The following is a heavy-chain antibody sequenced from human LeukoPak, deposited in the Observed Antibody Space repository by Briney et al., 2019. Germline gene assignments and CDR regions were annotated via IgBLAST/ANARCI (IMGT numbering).Heavy chain of an antibody. CDR2: IYPGDSDT. V-gene: IGHV5-51*01. CDR1: GYSFTSYW. J-gene: IGHJ3*02. Sequence: GESLKISCKGSGYSFTSYWIGWVRQMPGKGLEWMGIIYPGDSDTRYSPSFQGQVTISADKSISTAYLQWSSLEASDTAMYYCARTYDSSGYYAAVLAFDIWGQGTMVTVSS. CDR3: ARTYDSSGYYAAVLAFDI. D-gene: IGHD3-22*01.